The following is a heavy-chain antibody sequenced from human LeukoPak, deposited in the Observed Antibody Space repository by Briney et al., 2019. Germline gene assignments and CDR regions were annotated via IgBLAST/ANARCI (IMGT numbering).Heavy chain of an antibody. Sequence: VGSLRLSCAASGFTFSSYSMNWVRQAPGKGLEWVSSISSSSSYIYYADSVKGRFTISRDNAKNSLYQQMNSLRAEDTAVYYCARENSSGYVSFYFVDYWGQGTLVTVSS. CDR1: GFTFSSYS. D-gene: IGHD5-12*01. J-gene: IGHJ4*02. CDR2: ISSSSSYI. V-gene: IGHV3-21*01. CDR3: ARENSSGYVSFYFVDY.